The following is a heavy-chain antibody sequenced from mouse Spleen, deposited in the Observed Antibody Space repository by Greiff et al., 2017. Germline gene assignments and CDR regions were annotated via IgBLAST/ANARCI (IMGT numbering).Heavy chain of an antibody. D-gene: IGHD2-2*01. Sequence: EVQLVESGGGLVKPGGSLKLSCAASGFTFSDYGMHWVRQAPEKGLEWVAYISSGSSTIYYADTVKGRFTISRDNAKNTLFLQMTSLRSEDTAMYYCARADYGYDVDYFDYWGQGTTLTVSS. CDR2: ISSGSSTI. CDR3: ARADYGYDVDYFDY. J-gene: IGHJ2*01. V-gene: IGHV5-17*01. CDR1: GFTFSDYG.